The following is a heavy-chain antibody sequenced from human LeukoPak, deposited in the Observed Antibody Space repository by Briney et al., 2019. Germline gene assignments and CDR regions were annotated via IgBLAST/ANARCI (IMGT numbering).Heavy chain of an antibody. CDR1: GFTFSSYG. Sequence: PGGSLRLSCAASGFTFSSYGMNWVRQAPGKGLEWVSSISSGSRYMYYADSVKGRFTISRDNAKNSLYLLMNSLRVEDTAVYYCATDVRDEYSSGWYPIGYWGQGTLVTVSS. V-gene: IGHV3-21*01. CDR2: ISSGSRYM. CDR3: ATDVRDEYSSGWYPIGY. J-gene: IGHJ4*02. D-gene: IGHD6-19*01.